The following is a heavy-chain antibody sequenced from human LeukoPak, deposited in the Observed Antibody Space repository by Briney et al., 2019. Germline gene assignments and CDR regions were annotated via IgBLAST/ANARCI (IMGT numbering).Heavy chain of an antibody. CDR3: NAGDVFDYGIGSPLDA. J-gene: IGHJ5*02. CDR1: GFTFKNAW. D-gene: IGHD4-17*01. CDR2: IDSTPDGGTV. V-gene: IGHV3-15*04. Sequence: GGSLRLSCAASGFTFKNAWMSWVCQAPGKGLEWAGRIDSTPDGGTVEYAAPVKGRFTISRDDSKDTVYLQMNSLKADDTAVYYCNAGDVFDYGIGSPLDAWGQGTLVTVSS.